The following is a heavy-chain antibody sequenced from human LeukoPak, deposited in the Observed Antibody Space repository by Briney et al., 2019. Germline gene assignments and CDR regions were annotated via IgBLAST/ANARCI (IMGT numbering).Heavy chain of an antibody. CDR2: IFYSGST. V-gene: IGHV4-30-4*01. D-gene: IGHD3-3*01. J-gene: IGHJ4*02. CDR3: AREAFSGGYYFDY. Sequence: SQTLSLTCTVSGGSISSGDYYWSWIRQPPGKGLEWIGYIFYSGSTYYIPSLKSQVTMSVDTSKNQFSLKLSSVTAADTAVYYCAREAFSGGYYFDYWGQGTLVTVSS. CDR1: GGSISSGDYY.